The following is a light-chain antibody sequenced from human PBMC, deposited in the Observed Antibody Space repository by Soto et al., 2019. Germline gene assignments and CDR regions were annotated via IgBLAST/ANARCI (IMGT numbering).Light chain of an antibody. V-gene: IGKV3-20*01. J-gene: IGKJ5*01. CDR2: GVS. CDR3: QHYVNSPPIT. Sequence: EIVLTQSPGTLSLSPGERATLSCRASQSVSSSYLAWYQQKPGQAPRLLIYGVSSRATGIPDRFSGSGSGTDFTLTISRLEPEDVAVYYCQHYVNSPPITCGQGTRLEIK. CDR1: QSVSSSY.